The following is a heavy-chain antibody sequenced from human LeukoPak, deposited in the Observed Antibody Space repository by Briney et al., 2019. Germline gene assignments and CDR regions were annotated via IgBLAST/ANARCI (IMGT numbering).Heavy chain of an antibody. D-gene: IGHD5-24*01. J-gene: IGHJ6*02. CDR3: VRLRRRFYYGMDV. V-gene: IGHV4-34*01. CDR1: GGSFSGYY. CDR2: INHSGST. Sequence: SETLSLTCAVYGGSFSGYYWSWIRQPPGKGLEWIEEINHSGSTNYNPSLKSRVTISVDTSKNQFALKLSSVTAGDTAVYYSVRLRRRFYYGMDVWGQGTTVTVSS.